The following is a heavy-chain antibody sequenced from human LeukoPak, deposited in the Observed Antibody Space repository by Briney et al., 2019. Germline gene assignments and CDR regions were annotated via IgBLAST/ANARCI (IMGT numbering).Heavy chain of an antibody. J-gene: IGHJ3*02. Sequence: ASVKVSCKASGYSFSDNYVHWVRQAPGQGLEYMGWINPKGGDTNFSQRFKGRVTMTSETSVSTAYLEMRKLRSDDTAVYFCARGKDDSTGHYDAFDMWGHGTMVTVPS. V-gene: IGHV1-2*02. CDR2: INPKGGDT. D-gene: IGHD3-22*01. CDR3: ARGKDDSTGHYDAFDM. CDR1: GYSFSDNY.